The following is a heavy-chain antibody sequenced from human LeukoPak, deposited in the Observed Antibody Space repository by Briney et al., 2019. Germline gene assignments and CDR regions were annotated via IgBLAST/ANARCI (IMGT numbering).Heavy chain of an antibody. CDR3: ARGVYIAAAGTEAFDI. J-gene: IGHJ3*02. CDR2: MNPNSGNT. Sequence: ASVKVSCKASGYTFTSYDINWVRQATGQGLEWMGWMNPNSGNTGYAQKFQGRVTMTRNTSISTAYMELSSLRSEDTAVYYCARGVYIAAAGTEAFDIWGQGTMVTVSS. V-gene: IGHV1-8*01. D-gene: IGHD6-13*01. CDR1: GYTFTSYD.